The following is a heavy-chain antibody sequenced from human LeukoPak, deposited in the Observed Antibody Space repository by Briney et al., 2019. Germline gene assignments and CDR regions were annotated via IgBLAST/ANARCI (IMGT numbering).Heavy chain of an antibody. CDR1: GYTFTSYY. J-gene: IGHJ4*02. D-gene: IGHD3-22*01. CDR2: INPSGGST. CDR3: ARSRINYYDSSGYYSSGGFDY. V-gene: IGHV1-46*01. Sequence: ASVKVSCKASGYTFTSYYMHWVRQAPGQGLEWMGIINPSGGSTSYAQKFQGRVTMTRDTSTSTVYMELSSLRSEDTAVYYCARSRINYYDSSGYYSSGGFDYWGQGTLVTVSS.